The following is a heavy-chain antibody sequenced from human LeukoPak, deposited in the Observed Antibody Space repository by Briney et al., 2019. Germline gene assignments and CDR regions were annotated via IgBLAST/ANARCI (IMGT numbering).Heavy chain of an antibody. V-gene: IGHV1-2*02. J-gene: IGHJ5*02. D-gene: IGHD1-26*01. Sequence: GASVKVSCKASGYTFTGYYMHWVRQAPGQGLEWMGWINPNSGGTNYAQKFQGRVTMTRDTSISTAYMELSRLRSDDTAVYYCARSPIGGATIISPYNWFDPWGQGTLVTVSS. CDR1: GYTFTGYY. CDR2: INPNSGGT. CDR3: ARSPIGGATIISPYNWFDP.